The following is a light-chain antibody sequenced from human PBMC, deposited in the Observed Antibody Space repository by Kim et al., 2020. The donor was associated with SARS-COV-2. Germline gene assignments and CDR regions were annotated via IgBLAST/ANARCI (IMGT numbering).Light chain of an antibody. CDR2: QDT. CDR3: QTWGTSVV. J-gene: IGLJ2*01. Sequence: VSLSPGQTASIPCSGDSLGEKFASGYQQMPGQSPILVIYQDTQRAPGIPERFSGSNSGDTATLTIAGTQAMDEAHYYCQTWGTSVVFGGGTQLTVL. V-gene: IGLV3-1*01. CDR1: SLGEKF.